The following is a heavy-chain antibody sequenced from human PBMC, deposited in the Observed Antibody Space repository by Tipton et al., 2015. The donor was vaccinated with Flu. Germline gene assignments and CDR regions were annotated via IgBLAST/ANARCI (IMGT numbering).Heavy chain of an antibody. CDR1: GDSISSGSYY. CDR3: ARATPLGDAFDI. Sequence: GLVKPSQTLSLSCTVSGDSISSGSYYWTWIRQPAGKTLEWIGRLHTSGSTNYNPSLKSRLMISVDTSRNQFSLEMRSVTAADTAMYYCARATPLGDAFDIWGQGTMVTISS. V-gene: IGHV4-61*02. D-gene: IGHD4-17*01. CDR2: LHTSGST. J-gene: IGHJ3*02.